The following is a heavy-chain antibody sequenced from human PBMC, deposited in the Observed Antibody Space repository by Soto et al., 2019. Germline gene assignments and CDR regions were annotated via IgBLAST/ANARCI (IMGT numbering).Heavy chain of an antibody. D-gene: IGHD6-6*01. V-gene: IGHV3-33*01. Sequence: PGGSVRVSCAASGFTFSSYGMHWVRQAPGKGLEWVAVIWYDGSNKYYADSVKGRFTISRDNSKNTLYLQMNSLRAEDTAVYYCARGIAALRQQPFDYSGQVTLDTFSS. CDR1: GFTFSSYG. J-gene: IGHJ4*02. CDR2: IWYDGSNK. CDR3: ARGIAALRQQPFDY.